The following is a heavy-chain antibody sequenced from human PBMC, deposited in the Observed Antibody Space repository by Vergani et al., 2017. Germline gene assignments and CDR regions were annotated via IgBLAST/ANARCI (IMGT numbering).Heavy chain of an antibody. CDR3: ASSIGYCTSGSCRPYYFDL. D-gene: IGHD2-15*01. J-gene: IGHJ4*02. CDR1: GYIFKNDY. V-gene: IGHV1-46*02. CDR2: VNFVTGAA. Sequence: QVQLVQSGAAVKKPGASAKVSCTASGYIFKNDYMHWLRLAPGQGFQWMGVVNFVTGAATSPQKFEGRITMTRDTSTATFYMDLSSLKYEDTAIYYCASSIGYCTSGSCRPYYFDLWGQGTLVTVSS.